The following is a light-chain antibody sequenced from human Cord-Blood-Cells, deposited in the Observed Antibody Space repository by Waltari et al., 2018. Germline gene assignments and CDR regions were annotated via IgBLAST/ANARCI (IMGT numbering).Light chain of an antibody. CDR3: CSYAGSYTFYV. V-gene: IGLV2-11*01. CDR1: SSDFGGYNY. CDR2: DVS. Sequence: QSALTQPRSVSGSPGQSVTISCTGTSSDFGGYNYASWYQQHPGKAPKLMIYDVSKRPSGVPDRFSGSKSGNTASLTISGLQAEDEADYYCCSYAGSYTFYVFGTGTKVTVL. J-gene: IGLJ1*01.